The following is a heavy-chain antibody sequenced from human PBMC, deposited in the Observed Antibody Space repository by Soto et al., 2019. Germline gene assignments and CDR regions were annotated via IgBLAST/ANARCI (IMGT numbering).Heavy chain of an antibody. CDR1: GFTFSLYS. V-gene: IGHV3-21*01. CDR2: ISSSSTFI. CDR3: VRARSTDSRPDY. J-gene: IGHJ4*02. Sequence: VGSLRLSCAASGFTFSLYSMIWVRQAPGKGLEWVSSISSSSTFIYYADSMKGRFTVSRDNAQNSLYLQLNSLRADDTAVYYCVRARSTDSRPDYWGQGTQVTVSS. D-gene: IGHD3-22*01.